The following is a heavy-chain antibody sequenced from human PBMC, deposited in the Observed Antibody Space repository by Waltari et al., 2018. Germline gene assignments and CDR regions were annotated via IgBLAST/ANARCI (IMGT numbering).Heavy chain of an antibody. D-gene: IGHD2-21*02. CDR3: ASSGGNSYYFDY. Sequence: QVQLVQSGAEVKKPGASVKVSCKASGYTFTSYDINWVRQATGQGLEGMGWMNPNSVNTGDAQKFQGRVTMTRNTSISTADMELSSLRSEDTAVYYCASSGGNSYYFDYWGQGTLVTVSS. CDR1: GYTFTSYD. J-gene: IGHJ4*02. V-gene: IGHV1-8*01. CDR2: MNPNSVNT.